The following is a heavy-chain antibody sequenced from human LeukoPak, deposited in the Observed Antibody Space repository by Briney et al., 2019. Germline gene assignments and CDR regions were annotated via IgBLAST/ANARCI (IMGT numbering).Heavy chain of an antibody. CDR1: GGSISSSSYY. CDR3: ASGSSSWYNYFDY. J-gene: IGHJ4*02. CDR2: IYYSGST. V-gene: IGHV4-39*07. D-gene: IGHD6-13*01. Sequence: SETLSLTCTVSGGSISSSSYYWGWIRQPPGKGLEWIGSIYYSGSTYYNPSLKSRVTMSVDTSKNQFSLKLSSVTAADTAVYYCASGSSSWYNYFDYWGQGTLVTVSS.